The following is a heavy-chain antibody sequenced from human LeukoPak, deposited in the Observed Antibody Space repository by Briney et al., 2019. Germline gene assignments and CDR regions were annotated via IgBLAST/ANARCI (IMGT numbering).Heavy chain of an antibody. D-gene: IGHD3-22*01. Sequence: PGGSLRLSCEASGFTFSHIGMAWVRQAPGKGLEWVSSIQPNGVNTHYADSVRGRFTISRDNSKNTLFLQMNSLRVEDTATYYCAKALYDSPLTGDPWGQGTLATVPS. V-gene: IGHV3-23*01. CDR3: AKALYDSPLTGDP. CDR2: IQPNGVNT. J-gene: IGHJ5*02. CDR1: GFTFSHIG.